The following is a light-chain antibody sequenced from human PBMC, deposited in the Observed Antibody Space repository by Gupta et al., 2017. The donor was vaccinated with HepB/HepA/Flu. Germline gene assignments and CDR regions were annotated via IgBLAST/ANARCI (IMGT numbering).Light chain of an antibody. Sequence: QSVLTQPPSASGTPGQRATISCSGSSSNIGRNTVNWYQHRPGTAPKLLICSNNQRPAGVPDRSAGSKSGTSASLAISGLQSEDEADYYCAAWDDSLNGPVFGGGTKLTVL. CDR1: SSNIGRNT. V-gene: IGLV1-44*01. CDR3: AAWDDSLNGPV. J-gene: IGLJ2*01. CDR2: SNN.